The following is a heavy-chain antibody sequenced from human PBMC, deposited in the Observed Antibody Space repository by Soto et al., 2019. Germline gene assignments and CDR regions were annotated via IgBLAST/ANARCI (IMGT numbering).Heavy chain of an antibody. Sequence: SETLSLTCAVSGGSISSGGYSWSWIRQPPGKGLEWIGYIYHSGSTYYNPSLKSRVTISVDRSKNQFSLKLSSVTAADTAVYYCARDRDGLFNYWGQGTLVTV. V-gene: IGHV4-30-2*01. J-gene: IGHJ4*02. CDR1: GGSISSGGYS. CDR3: ARDRDGLFNY. CDR2: IYHSGST. D-gene: IGHD3-10*01.